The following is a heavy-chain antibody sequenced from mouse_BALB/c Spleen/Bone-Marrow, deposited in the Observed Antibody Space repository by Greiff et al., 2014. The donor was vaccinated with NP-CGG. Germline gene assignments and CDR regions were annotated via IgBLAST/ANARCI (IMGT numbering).Heavy chain of an antibody. CDR3: ARRGTMITAGPFAY. V-gene: IGHV5-17*02. J-gene: IGHJ3*01. Sequence: EVQRVESGGGLVQPGGSRKLSCAASGFTFSSFGMHWIRQAPEKGLEWVAYISSGSNTIYYEDTVKGRFTISRDNPKNTLFLQMTSLRSGDTAMYYCARRGTMITAGPFAYWGQGTLVTVSA. CDR1: GFTFSSFG. D-gene: IGHD2-4*01. CDR2: ISSGSNTI.